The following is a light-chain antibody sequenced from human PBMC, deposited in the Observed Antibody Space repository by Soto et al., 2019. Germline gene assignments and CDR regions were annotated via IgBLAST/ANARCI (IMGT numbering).Light chain of an antibody. V-gene: IGLV1-51*01. CDR2: DNN. CDR1: SSNIGNNY. Sequence: QSVLTQPPSVSAAPGQKVTISCSGSSSNIGNNYVSWYQQLPGTAPKLLIYDNNKRPSGIPDRFSGSKSGTSATLGITGLKPGDEADYYCGTGDSSLGAYVFGRGTKVTVL. J-gene: IGLJ1*01. CDR3: GTGDSSLGAYV.